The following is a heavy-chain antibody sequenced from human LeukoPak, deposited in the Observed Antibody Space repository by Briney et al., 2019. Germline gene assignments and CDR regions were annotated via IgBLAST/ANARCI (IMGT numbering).Heavy chain of an antibody. Sequence: GASVKVSCKASGYRFTDYYMHWVRQAPGQGLEWMGWINPNSGGTKYAQKFQGRVTMTRDTSISTAYMELSRLRSDDTAVYYCARWMTTVITPDYWGQGTLVTVSS. V-gene: IGHV1-2*02. CDR3: ARWMTTVITPDY. J-gene: IGHJ4*02. CDR2: INPNSGGT. CDR1: GYRFTDYY. D-gene: IGHD4-11*01.